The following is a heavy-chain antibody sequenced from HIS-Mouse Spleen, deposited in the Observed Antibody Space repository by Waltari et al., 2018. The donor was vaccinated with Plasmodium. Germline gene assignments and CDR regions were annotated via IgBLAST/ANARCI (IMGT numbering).Heavy chain of an antibody. V-gene: IGHV3-48*01. CDR3: AREKHSSSWYDAFDI. CDR2: ISSSSSTI. CDR1: GFPFSSYS. Sequence: EVQLVESGGGLVQPGGSLRLSCAASGFPFSSYSMNWVRQAPGKGLEWVSYISSSSSTIYYADSVKGRFTISRDNAKNSLFLQMNSLRAEDTAVYYCAREKHSSSWYDAFDIWGQGTMVTVSS. D-gene: IGHD6-13*01. J-gene: IGHJ3*02.